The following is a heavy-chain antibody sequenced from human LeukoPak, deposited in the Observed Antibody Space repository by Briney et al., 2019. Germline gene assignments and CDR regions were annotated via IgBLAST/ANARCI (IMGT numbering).Heavy chain of an antibody. CDR3: VKDRVSISSSGYFDY. J-gene: IGHJ4*02. D-gene: IGHD6-13*01. CDR1: GFTFSSYA. CDR2: ISSNGGST. Sequence: SCKASGFTFSSYAMHWVRQAPGKGLEYVSAISSNGGSTYYADSVKGRFTTSRDNSKNTLYPQMSSLRAEDTAVYYCVKDRVSISSSGYFDYWGQGTLVTVSS. V-gene: IGHV3-64D*06.